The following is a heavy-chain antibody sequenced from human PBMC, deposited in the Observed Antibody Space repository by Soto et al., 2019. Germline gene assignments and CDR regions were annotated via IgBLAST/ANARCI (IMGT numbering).Heavy chain of an antibody. CDR1: GFTFSSYG. V-gene: IGHV3-23*01. CDR2: ISADGDST. D-gene: IGHD2-2*01. J-gene: IGHJ3*01. Sequence: EVQLLESGGDLVQPGGSLRLSCAASGFTFSSYGMNWVRQAPGKGLEWVSGISADGDSTYYADSETGRCTISRDNSKNTLCLQVSSLRALDTAVHYWANPVPYISVNDALDLWGQGTMVTVSS. CDR3: ANPVPYISVNDALDL.